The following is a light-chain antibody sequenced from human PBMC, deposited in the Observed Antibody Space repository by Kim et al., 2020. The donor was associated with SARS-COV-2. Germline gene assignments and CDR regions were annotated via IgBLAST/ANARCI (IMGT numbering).Light chain of an antibody. CDR2: AKN. Sequence: SSELTQDPAVSVALGQTVRITCQGESLRTYYASWYQQKPGQAPALVIYAKNNRPSGIPDRFSGSSSGNTASLTITGAQAEDEADYYCKSRDTSGDRLVFGGGTQLTVL. V-gene: IGLV3-19*01. CDR1: SLRTYY. CDR3: KSRDTSGDRLV. J-gene: IGLJ2*01.